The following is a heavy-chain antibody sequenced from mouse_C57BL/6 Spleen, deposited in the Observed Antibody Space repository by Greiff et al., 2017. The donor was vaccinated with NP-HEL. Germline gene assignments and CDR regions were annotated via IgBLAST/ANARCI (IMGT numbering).Heavy chain of an antibody. CDR1: GYTFTSYW. V-gene: IGHV1-55*01. J-gene: IGHJ2*01. CDR2: IYPGSGST. Sequence: QVQLQQSGAELVKPGASVKMSCKASGYTFTSYWITWVKQRPGQGLEWIGDIYPGSGSTNYNEKFKSTATLTVDTSTSTAYMQRSSLTSEDSAVYYCARRSAGYDYWGQGTTLTVSS. CDR3: ARRSAGYDY. D-gene: IGHD3-2*02.